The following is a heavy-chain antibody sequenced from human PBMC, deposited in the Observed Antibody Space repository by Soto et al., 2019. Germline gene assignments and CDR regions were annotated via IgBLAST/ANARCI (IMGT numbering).Heavy chain of an antibody. CDR2: IKYDGSEE. CDR1: GFTFSDYW. CDR3: ARVASGKSAST. Sequence: EVQVVESGGGLVQPGGSLRLSCAGSGFTFSDYWMSWARQAPGKGLEWVANIKYDGSEEYYVDSVRGRFTISRDNAMNSLQLQMNSLRADDTAVYYCARVASGKSASTWGQGTLVTVSS. J-gene: IGHJ5*02. D-gene: IGHD5-12*01. V-gene: IGHV3-7*05.